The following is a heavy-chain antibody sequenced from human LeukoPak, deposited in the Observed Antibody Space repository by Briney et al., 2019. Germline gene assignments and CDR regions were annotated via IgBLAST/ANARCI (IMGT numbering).Heavy chain of an antibody. Sequence: GASVKVSCKVSGYTLTELSMHWVRQAPGKGLEWLGGFDPEDGETIYAQKFQGRVTMTEDTSTDTAYMELSSLRSEDTAVYYCARGPLESYSGYDGTYYHYYGMDVWGQGTTVTVSS. J-gene: IGHJ6*02. CDR3: ARGPLESYSGYDGTYYHYYGMDV. CDR2: FDPEDGET. CDR1: GYTLTELS. V-gene: IGHV1-24*01. D-gene: IGHD5-12*01.